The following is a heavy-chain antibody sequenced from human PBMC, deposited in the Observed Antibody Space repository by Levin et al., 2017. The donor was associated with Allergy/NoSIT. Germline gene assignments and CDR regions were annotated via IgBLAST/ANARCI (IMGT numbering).Heavy chain of an antibody. J-gene: IGHJ4*02. CDR3: ARGLTDFDY. CDR1: GFTFSSYG. CDR2: IWYDGSNK. V-gene: IGHV3-33*01. Sequence: GESLKISCAASGFTFSSYGMHWVRQAPGKGLEWVAVIWYDGSNKYYADSVKGRFTISRDNSKNTLYLQMNSLRAEDTAVYYCARGLTDFDYWGQGTLVTVSS.